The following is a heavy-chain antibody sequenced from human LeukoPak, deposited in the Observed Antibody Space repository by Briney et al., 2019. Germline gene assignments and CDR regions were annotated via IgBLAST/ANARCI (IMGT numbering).Heavy chain of an antibody. J-gene: IGHJ5*02. CDR3: ARLTYGDYVWFDP. V-gene: IGHV4-38-2*01. CDR1: GYSISSGYY. Sequence: SETLSLICAVSGYSISSGYYWGWLRQPPGKGLEWLGSIYHSGSTYYNPSLKSRVTISVDTSKNQFSLKLSSVTAADTAVYYCARLTYGDYVWFDPWGQGTLVTVSS. D-gene: IGHD4-17*01. CDR2: IYHSGST.